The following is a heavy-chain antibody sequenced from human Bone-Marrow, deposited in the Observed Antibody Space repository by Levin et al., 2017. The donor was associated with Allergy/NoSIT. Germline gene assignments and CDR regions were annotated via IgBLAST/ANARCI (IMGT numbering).Heavy chain of an antibody. J-gene: IGHJ6*02. D-gene: IGHD3-3*01. Sequence: GESLKISCEASGFTFSDYYMTWIRQAPGKGLEWVSYMSGPPYYADSVKGRFTISRDSAKNSLYLQMNSLRVEDTATYYCARARSVYYGLDVWGQGTTVTVSS. V-gene: IGHV3-11*01. CDR2: MSGPP. CDR3: ARARSVYYGLDV. CDR1: GFTFSDYY.